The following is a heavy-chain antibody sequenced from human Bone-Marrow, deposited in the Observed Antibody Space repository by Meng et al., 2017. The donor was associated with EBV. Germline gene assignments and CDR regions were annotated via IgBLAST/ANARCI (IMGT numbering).Heavy chain of an antibody. D-gene: IGHD3-10*01. CDR3: ASESGRGFTPDF. CDR2: LIPMSGAP. CDR1: GGPFRSDA. V-gene: IGHV1-69*01. Sequence: QGHREQSGAGGKMPGSAVKISCKTSGGPFRSDAVSWVRQGPGQGLEWLGGLIPMSGAPHYAQKFQNRVTITADEYTRTHYMELSSLRSDDTAVYYCASESGRGFTPDFWGQGTLVTVSS. J-gene: IGHJ4*02.